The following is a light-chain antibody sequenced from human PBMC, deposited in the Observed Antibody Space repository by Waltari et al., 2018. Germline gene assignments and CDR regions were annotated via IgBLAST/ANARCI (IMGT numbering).Light chain of an antibody. V-gene: IGKV3-15*01. CDR3: QQYNNWPPPYA. CDR2: GTF. Sequence: ETVLTQSPAILSVSPGEVVTLSCRASQSVSTFLAWYQQKPGQAPRLLIYGTFTRATGVSARFSGSGYGTEFTLTITNLQSEDSAVYYCQQYNNWPPPYAFGQGTKLEFK. J-gene: IGKJ2*01. CDR1: QSVSTF.